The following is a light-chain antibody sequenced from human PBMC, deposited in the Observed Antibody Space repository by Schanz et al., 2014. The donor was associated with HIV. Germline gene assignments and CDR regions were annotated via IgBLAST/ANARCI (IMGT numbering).Light chain of an antibody. V-gene: IGKV1-39*01. Sequence: DIQMTQSPSTLSASTGDRVTLTCRASQSISSWLAWYQQKPGKAPKLLIFAAFSLQGGVPSRFSGSGSGTDFTLTISSLQPEDFATYYCQQSYSLPRTFGQGTKVEFK. CDR3: QQSYSLPRT. J-gene: IGKJ1*01. CDR2: AAF. CDR1: QSISSW.